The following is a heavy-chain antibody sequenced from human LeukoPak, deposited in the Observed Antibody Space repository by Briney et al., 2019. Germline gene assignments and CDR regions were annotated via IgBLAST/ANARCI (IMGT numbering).Heavy chain of an antibody. Sequence: TGGSLRLSCAASGFTFSSYKMNWVRQAPGKGLEWVSYISTTGSSIYYADSVKGRFTISRDNVKNLLYLQMNSLRAEDTAVYYCARVQRGIAVALDYWGQGTLVTVSS. D-gene: IGHD6-19*01. V-gene: IGHV3-48*03. CDR2: ISTTGSSI. J-gene: IGHJ4*02. CDR3: ARVQRGIAVALDY. CDR1: GFTFSSYK.